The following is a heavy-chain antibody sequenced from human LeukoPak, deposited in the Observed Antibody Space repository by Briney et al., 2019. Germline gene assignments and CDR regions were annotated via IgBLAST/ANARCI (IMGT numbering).Heavy chain of an antibody. J-gene: IGHJ4*02. V-gene: IGHV3-13*04. Sequence: GGSLRLSCAASGFTFSSYDMHWVRQATGKGLEWVSAIGTAGDTYYPGSVKGRFTISRENAKNSLYLQMNSLRAGDTAVYYCARGVSGSWELYFDYWGQRTLVTVSS. D-gene: IGHD1-26*01. CDR3: ARGVSGSWELYFDY. CDR1: GFTFSSYD. CDR2: IGTAGDT.